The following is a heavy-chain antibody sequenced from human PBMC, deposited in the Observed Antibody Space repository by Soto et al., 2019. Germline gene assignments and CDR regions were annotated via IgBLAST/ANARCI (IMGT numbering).Heavy chain of an antibody. Sequence: ASVKVSCKASGYTFTSYAMHWVRQAPGQRLEWMGWINAGNGNTKYSQKFQGRVTITRDTSASTAYMELSSLRSEDTAVYYCARSAWIQLWLLGYWGQGTLITVSS. CDR2: INAGNGNT. J-gene: IGHJ4*02. V-gene: IGHV1-3*01. CDR3: ARSAWIQLWLLGY. D-gene: IGHD5-18*01. CDR1: GYTFTSYA.